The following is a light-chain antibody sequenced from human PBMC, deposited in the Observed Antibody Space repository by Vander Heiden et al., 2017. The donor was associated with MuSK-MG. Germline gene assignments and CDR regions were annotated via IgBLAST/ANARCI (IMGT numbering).Light chain of an antibody. CDR1: QSVSSN. Sequence: EIVMTQSPATLSVSPGERATLSCRASQSVSSNLAWYQQKPGQAPRLLIYGASTRATGIPARFSGSGYGTDFTLTNSSRQSEDFAVYYCQQNNNWPPIPFGQGTRLEIK. V-gene: IGKV3-15*01. CDR2: GAS. CDR3: QQNNNWPPIP. J-gene: IGKJ5*01.